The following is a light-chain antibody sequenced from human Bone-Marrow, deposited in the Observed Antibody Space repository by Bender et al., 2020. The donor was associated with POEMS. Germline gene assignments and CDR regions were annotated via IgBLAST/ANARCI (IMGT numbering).Light chain of an antibody. J-gene: IGLJ3*02. Sequence: QSVLTQPPSASGTPGQRVTISCSGSSSNIGSSDVHWYQHLPGTAPKLLIYSSHRRPSEVPDRFSGSRSGTSASLAISGLQSEDEADYYCAVWDDSLNGWVFGGGTKLTVL. CDR1: SSNIGSSD. CDR2: SSH. CDR3: AVWDDSLNGWV. V-gene: IGLV1-44*01.